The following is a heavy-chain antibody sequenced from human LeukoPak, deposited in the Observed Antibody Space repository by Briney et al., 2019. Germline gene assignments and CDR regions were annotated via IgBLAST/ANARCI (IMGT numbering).Heavy chain of an antibody. CDR1: GYTFTSYD. CDR2: MNPNSGNT. CDR3: ARRQAHIVVVTAPLDY. D-gene: IGHD2-21*02. V-gene: IGHV1-8*03. J-gene: IGHJ4*02. Sequence: ASVKVSCKASGYTFTSYDINWVRQATGHGLEWMGWMNPNSGNTGYAQKFQGRVTITRNTSISTAYMELSSLRSEDTAVYYCARRQAHIVVVTAPLDYWGQGTLVTVSS.